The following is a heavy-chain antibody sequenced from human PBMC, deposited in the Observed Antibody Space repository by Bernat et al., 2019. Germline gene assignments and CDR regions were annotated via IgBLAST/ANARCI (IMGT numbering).Heavy chain of an antibody. CDR3: AREISTSDSEHFQN. J-gene: IGHJ1*01. CDR2: ISSSGTTI. D-gene: IGHD2-2*01. V-gene: IGHV3-48*03. CDR1: GFTFSSYE. Sequence: EVQLVESGGGLVQPGGSLRLSCAASGFTFSSYEMNWVRQAPGKGLEWVSYISSSGTTIYYADSVKGRFFISRDNAKNSLYLQMNSLRTEDTAVYYCAREISTSDSEHFQNWGQGTLVTVSS.